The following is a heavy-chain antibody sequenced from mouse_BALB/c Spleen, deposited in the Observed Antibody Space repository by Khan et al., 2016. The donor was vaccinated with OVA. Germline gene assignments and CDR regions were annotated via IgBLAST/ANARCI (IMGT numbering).Heavy chain of an antibody. D-gene: IGHD2-3*01. V-gene: IGHV3-2*02. CDR1: GYSITSDYA. CDR2: ISYSGST. J-gene: IGHJ4*01. Sequence: EVQLQESGPGLVKPSQSLSLTCTVTGYSITSDYAWNWIRQFPGNKLEWMGYISYSGSTNYNPALKSRISIPRDTSKNQFFLQLNSVTTEDTATDYCARDGSRYNYAMDYWGQGTSVTVSS. CDR3: ARDGSRYNYAMDY.